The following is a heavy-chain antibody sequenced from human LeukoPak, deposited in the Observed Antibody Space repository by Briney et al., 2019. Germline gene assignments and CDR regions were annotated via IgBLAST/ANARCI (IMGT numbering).Heavy chain of an antibody. CDR2: INHSGST. CDR3: ARADALYYDFWSGYPPANWFDP. Sequence: SETLSLTCAVYGGSFSGYYWSWIRQPPGKGLEWIGEINHSGSTNYNPSLKSRVTISVDTSKNQFSLKLSSVTAADTAVYYCARADALYYDFWSGYPPANWFDPWGQGTLVTVSS. CDR1: GGSFSGYY. J-gene: IGHJ5*02. V-gene: IGHV4-34*01. D-gene: IGHD3-3*01.